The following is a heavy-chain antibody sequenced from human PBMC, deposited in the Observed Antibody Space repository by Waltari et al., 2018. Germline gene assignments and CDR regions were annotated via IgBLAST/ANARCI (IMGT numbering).Heavy chain of an antibody. D-gene: IGHD4-17*01. CDR2: IYSGVST. V-gene: IGHV3-23*03. Sequence: EVQLLESGGGLVQPGGSLRLSCAASGFTFSSYAMSWVRQAPGKGLEWVSVIYSGVSTYYADSVKGRFTISRDNSKNTLYLQMNSLRAEDTAVYYCAKGAYGVDYWGQGTLVTVSS. CDR1: GFTFSSYA. J-gene: IGHJ4*02. CDR3: AKGAYGVDY.